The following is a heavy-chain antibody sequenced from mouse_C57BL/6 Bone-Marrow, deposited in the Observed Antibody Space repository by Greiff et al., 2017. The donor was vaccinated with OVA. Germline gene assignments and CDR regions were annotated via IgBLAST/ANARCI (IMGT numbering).Heavy chain of an antibody. CDR1: GFTFSDYY. Sequence: DVMLVESEGGLVQPGSSMKLSCTASGFTFSDYYMAWVRQVPEKGLEWVANINYDGSSTYYLDSLKSRFIISRDNAKNILYLQMSSLKSEDTATYYCARDRDYGSSYGYWYFDVWGTGTTVTVSS. V-gene: IGHV5-16*01. CDR2: INYDGSST. CDR3: ARDRDYGSSYGYWYFDV. J-gene: IGHJ1*03. D-gene: IGHD1-1*01.